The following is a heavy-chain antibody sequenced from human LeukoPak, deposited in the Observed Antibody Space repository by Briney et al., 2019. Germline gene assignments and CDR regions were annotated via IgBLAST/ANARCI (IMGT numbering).Heavy chain of an antibody. CDR2: IFGSGGSA. J-gene: IGHJ6*03. CDR3: AKNRGANYYNYDMDV. D-gene: IGHD4/OR15-4a*01. Sequence: PGGSLRLSCAASGFTFGSYAMYWVRQAPGKGLEWVSGIFGSGGSAHYADSVKGRFTVSRDNSKNTLYLQMSSLRAEDTAVYFCAKNRGANYYNYDMDVWGKGTTVTVSS. CDR1: GFTFGSYA. V-gene: IGHV3-23*01.